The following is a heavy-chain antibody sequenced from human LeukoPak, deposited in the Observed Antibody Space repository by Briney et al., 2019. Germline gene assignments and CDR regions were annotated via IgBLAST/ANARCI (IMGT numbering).Heavy chain of an antibody. CDR2: IYTSGST. Sequence: SQTLSLTCTVSGGSISSGSYYWSWIRQPAGKGLEWIGRIYTSGSTNYNPSLKSRVTISVDTSKNQFSLKLSSVTAADTAVYYCARKAAIYDSSGYVTTKYWYFDLWGRGTLVTVSS. V-gene: IGHV4-61*02. CDR3: ARKAAIYDSSGYVTTKYWYFDL. CDR1: GGSISSGSYY. D-gene: IGHD3-22*01. J-gene: IGHJ2*01.